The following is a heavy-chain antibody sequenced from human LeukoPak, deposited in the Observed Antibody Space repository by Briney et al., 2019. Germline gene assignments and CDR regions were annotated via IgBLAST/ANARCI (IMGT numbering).Heavy chain of an antibody. CDR2: IYYSGST. V-gene: IGHV4-61*01. CDR1: GGSVSSGSYY. CDR3: ARESSMVRGVNKYYFDY. Sequence: SKTLSLTCTVSGGSVSSGSYYWSWIRQPPGKGLEWIGYIYYSGSTNYIPSLKSRVTISVDTSKNQFSLKLSSVTAADTAAYYCARESSMVRGVNKYYFDYWGQGTLVTVSS. D-gene: IGHD3-10*01. J-gene: IGHJ4*02.